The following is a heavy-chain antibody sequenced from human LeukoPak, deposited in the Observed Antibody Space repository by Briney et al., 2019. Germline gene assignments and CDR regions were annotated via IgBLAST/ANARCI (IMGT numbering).Heavy chain of an antibody. CDR1: GGSFSDYY. D-gene: IGHD4-17*01. V-gene: IGHV4-34*01. CDR2: INHSGST. Sequence: TSETLSLTCAIYGGSFSDYYWNWIRQPPGKGLEWIGEINHSGSTNYNPALKSRVTISLDTSKNQFSLKLTSVTAADTAVYYCARQDYGEVNWGQGTLVTVSS. J-gene: IGHJ4*02. CDR3: ARQDYGEVN.